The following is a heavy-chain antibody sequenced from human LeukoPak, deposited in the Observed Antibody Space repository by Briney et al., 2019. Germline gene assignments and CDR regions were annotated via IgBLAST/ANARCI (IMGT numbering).Heavy chain of an antibody. J-gene: IGHJ4*02. Sequence: SQTLSLTCTVSGGSVSSDNSYWNWIRQPAGKGLEWIGRIYADGSSTYNPSLRSRVTISADSSKNQFSLRLTSMTAADTAVYYCARGYYYRVWGQGALVTVSS. D-gene: IGHD3-10*01. CDR1: GGSVSSDNSY. CDR3: ARGYYYRV. CDR2: IYADGSS. V-gene: IGHV4-61*02.